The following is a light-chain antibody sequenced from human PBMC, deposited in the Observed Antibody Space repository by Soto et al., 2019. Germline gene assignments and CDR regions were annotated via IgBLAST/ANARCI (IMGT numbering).Light chain of an antibody. J-gene: IGLJ2*01. CDR3: SSYSSSSTLVV. V-gene: IGLV2-14*01. CDR1: SSDVGGFLY. Sequence: QSVLTQPASVSGSPGQSITISCTGTSSDVGGFLYVSWFQQHPGKAPKLMIYAVSNRPSGISNRFSGSKSGNTASLTISGLQAEDEADYSCSSYSSSSTLVVFGGGTKVTVL. CDR2: AVS.